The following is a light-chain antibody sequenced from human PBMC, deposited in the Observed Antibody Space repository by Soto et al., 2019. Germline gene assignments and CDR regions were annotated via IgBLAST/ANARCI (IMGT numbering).Light chain of an antibody. V-gene: IGKV3-11*01. CDR1: HDVSVS. CDR3: QQRASWPYT. Sequence: EIVLTQSPATLSLSPGEGATLSCRASHDVSVSLVWYRQRPGQSPRLLIHDASNRATGISARFSGSGSGTDFTLTIGSLEPEESALYYCQQRASWPYTSGQGTKVDI. CDR2: DAS. J-gene: IGKJ2*01.